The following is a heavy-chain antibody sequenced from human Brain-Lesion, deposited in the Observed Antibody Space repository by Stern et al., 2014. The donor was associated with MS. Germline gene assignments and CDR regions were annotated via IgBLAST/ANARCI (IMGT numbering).Heavy chain of an antibody. CDR3: ARVTEFLRFFYPDY. Sequence: VQLQESGPGLPQPSQTPSLTCTVSGGSVSSGSRYWSWIRQHPGKGLEWIGYISYSGNPYYNPSLQSRLTISMDTSKNQFSLKLRSVTAADTAIYYCARVTEFLRFFYPDYWGQGTLVTVSS. CDR2: ISYSGNP. CDR1: GGSVSSGSRY. V-gene: IGHV4-31*03. D-gene: IGHD3-3*01. J-gene: IGHJ4*02.